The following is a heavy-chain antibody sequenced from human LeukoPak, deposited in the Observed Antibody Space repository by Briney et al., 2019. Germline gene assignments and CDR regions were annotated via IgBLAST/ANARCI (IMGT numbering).Heavy chain of an antibody. CDR1: GFSLSTSGMS. D-gene: IGHD3-22*01. CDR2: IDWDDDK. Sequence: SGPTLVNPTQTLTLTCTFSGFSLSTSGMSVSWIRQPPGKALEWLARIDWDDDKYYSTSLKTRLTISKDTSKNQVVLTMTNMDPVDTAIYYCARMGYYYDSNGYHYFYYFDYWGQGTLVTVSS. J-gene: IGHJ4*02. CDR3: ARMGYYYDSNGYHYFYYFDY. V-gene: IGHV2-70*11.